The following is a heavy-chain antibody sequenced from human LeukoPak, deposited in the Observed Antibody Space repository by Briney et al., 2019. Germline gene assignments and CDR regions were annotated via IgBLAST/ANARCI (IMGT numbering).Heavy chain of an antibody. Sequence: GGSLRLSCAASGFTFSSYWMSWVRQAPGKGLEWVANIKQDGSEKYYVDSVKGRFTISRDNAKNSLYLQMNSLRAEDTAVYYCAGGGYDSSGYRDYWSQGTLVTVSS. D-gene: IGHD3-22*01. V-gene: IGHV3-7*04. J-gene: IGHJ4*02. CDR3: AGGGYDSSGYRDY. CDR1: GFTFSSYW. CDR2: IKQDGSEK.